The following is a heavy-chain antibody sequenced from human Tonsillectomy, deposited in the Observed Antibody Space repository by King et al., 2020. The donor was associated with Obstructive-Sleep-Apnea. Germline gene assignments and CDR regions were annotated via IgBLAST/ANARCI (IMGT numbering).Heavy chain of an antibody. CDR1: GFTFSAYG. J-gene: IGHJ4*02. CDR2: FSYDGSNK. Sequence: VQLVESGGGVVQPGRSLRLSCAASGFTFSAYGMYWVRQAPGKGLEWVALFSYDGSNKYYADSVKGRFTISRDNSKNTLYLQMNSLRVEDTAVYYCAKDFREHRTLDYWGQGALVTVSS. CDR3: AKDFREHRTLDY. V-gene: IGHV3-30*18. D-gene: IGHD2-21*01.